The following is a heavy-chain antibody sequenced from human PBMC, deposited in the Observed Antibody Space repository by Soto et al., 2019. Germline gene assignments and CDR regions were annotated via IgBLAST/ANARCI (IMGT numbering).Heavy chain of an antibody. Sequence: GGSLRLSCAASGFTFSSYGMHWFRQAPGKGLEWVAVISYDGSNKYYADSVKGRFTISRDNSKNTLYLQMNSLRAEDTAVYYCARDSTDSYYYYYYMDVWGKGTTVTVSS. CDR2: ISYDGSNK. V-gene: IGHV3-30*03. J-gene: IGHJ6*03. CDR3: ARDSTDSYYYYYYMDV. CDR1: GFTFSSYG.